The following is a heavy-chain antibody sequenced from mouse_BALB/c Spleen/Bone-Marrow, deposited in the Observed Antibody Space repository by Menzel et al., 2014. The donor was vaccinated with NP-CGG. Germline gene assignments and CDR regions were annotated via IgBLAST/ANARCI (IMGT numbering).Heavy chain of an antibody. CDR1: GFTFSNFG. J-gene: IGHJ4*01. CDR2: ISSGSSTI. D-gene: IGHD2-14*01. Sequence: EVKLVESGGGLVQPGGSRKLSCAASGFTFSNFGMHWVRQAPEKGLEWVAYISSGSSTIYYADTVKGRFTISRDNPKNTLFLQMTSLRSEDTAMYYCARWRYGYAMDYWGQGTSVTVSS. V-gene: IGHV5-17*02. CDR3: ARWRYGYAMDY.